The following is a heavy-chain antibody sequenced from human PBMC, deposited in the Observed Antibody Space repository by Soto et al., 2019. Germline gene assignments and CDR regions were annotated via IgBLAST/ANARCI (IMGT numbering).Heavy chain of an antibody. V-gene: IGHV1-69*04. Sequence: QVQLVQSGAEVKRPGSSVKVSCKASGDTFSFYSINWVRQAPGLGLEWMGRVNPILSMSNYAQRFQGRVTRTAAKSTSTAYMELSGLRSEDTAMYYCATSYGSGYRAFDYWGQGALVTVSS. J-gene: IGHJ4*02. CDR1: GDTFSFYS. CDR2: VNPILSMS. D-gene: IGHD3-10*01. CDR3: ATSYGSGYRAFDY.